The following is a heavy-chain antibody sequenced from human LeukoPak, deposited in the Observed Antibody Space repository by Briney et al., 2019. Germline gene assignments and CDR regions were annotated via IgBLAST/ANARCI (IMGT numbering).Heavy chain of an antibody. CDR3: AVWAPATSGSYYVNDY. CDR2: ISDRSDTI. D-gene: IGHD1-26*01. J-gene: IGHJ4*02. Sequence: GGSLRLSCEASGFTFRSYSINWVRQAPGKGLEWVSYISDRSDTIYYADSVKGRFTISRDNSKNTLYLQMNTLRAEDTAVYYCAVWAPATSGSYYVNDYWGQGTLVTVSS. V-gene: IGHV3-48*01. CDR1: GFTFRSYS.